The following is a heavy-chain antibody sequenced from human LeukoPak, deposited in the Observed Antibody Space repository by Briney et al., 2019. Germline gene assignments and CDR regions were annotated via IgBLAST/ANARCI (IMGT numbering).Heavy chain of an antibody. CDR3: AKDRHYSSNLFDY. V-gene: IGHV3-69-1*01. CDR1: GFTFSDYY. CDR2: ITSGNDI. Sequence: GGSLRLSCAASGFTFSDYYMSWIRQAPGKGLEWVSYITSGNDIYYADSVKGRFTISRDNSKNTLYLQMNSLRAEDTAMYYCAKDRHYSSNLFDYWGQGTLVTVSS. D-gene: IGHD6-19*01. J-gene: IGHJ4*02.